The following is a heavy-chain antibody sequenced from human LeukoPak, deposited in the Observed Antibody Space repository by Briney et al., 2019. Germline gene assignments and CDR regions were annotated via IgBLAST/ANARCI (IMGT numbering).Heavy chain of an antibody. Sequence: SETLSLTCTVSGGSISSYYWSWIRQPAGKGLEWIGRIYTSGSTNYNPSLKSRVTISVDTSKNQFSLKLSSVTAADTAVYYCARQESGYYDSSGYSSAFDIWGQGTMVTVSS. V-gene: IGHV4-4*07. CDR1: GGSISSYY. CDR2: IYTSGST. J-gene: IGHJ3*02. D-gene: IGHD3-22*01. CDR3: ARQESGYYDSSGYSSAFDI.